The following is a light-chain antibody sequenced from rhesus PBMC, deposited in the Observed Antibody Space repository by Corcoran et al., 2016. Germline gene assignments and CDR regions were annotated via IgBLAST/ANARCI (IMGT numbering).Light chain of an antibody. V-gene: IGKV1-74*01. CDR2: KAS. J-gene: IGKJ3*01. CDR1: ENINNY. CDR3: QHGYGTTPFT. Sequence: DIQMTQAPSSLSASVGDRVTITCRASENINNYLHWYHQKPGKAPKLLIYKASTLQSGVPSRFSGSGAGTDYTFTSSSLQPEDVATYYCQHGYGTTPFTFGPGTKLDIK.